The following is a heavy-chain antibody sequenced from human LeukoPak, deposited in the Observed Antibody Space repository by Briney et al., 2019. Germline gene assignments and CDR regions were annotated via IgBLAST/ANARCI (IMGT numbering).Heavy chain of an antibody. D-gene: IGHD3-10*01. CDR3: ARVLLWFGEALDYGMDV. V-gene: IGHV3-21*01. CDR1: GFTFSSYN. J-gene: IGHJ6*02. Sequence: GGSLRLSCEASGFTFSSYNMNWVRQAPGKGLEWVSFISSSSTCIYNADSVKGRFTISRDNAKNSLYLQMNSLRVEDTAVYYCARVLLWFGEALDYGMDVWGQGTTVTVSS. CDR2: ISSSSTCI.